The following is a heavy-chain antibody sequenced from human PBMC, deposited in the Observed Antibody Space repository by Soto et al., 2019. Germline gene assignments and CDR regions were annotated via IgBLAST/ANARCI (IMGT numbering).Heavy chain of an antibody. D-gene: IGHD2-2*01. CDR2: ISSSSGYI. J-gene: IGHJ4*02. Sequence: GGSLRLSCAASGFTFSSYSMNWVRQAPGKGLEWVSSISSSSGYIYYADSVKGRFTISRDNAKNSLYLQMNSLRAEDTAVYYCARVKLGYCISTSSYHDYWGQGT. V-gene: IGHV3-21*01. CDR1: GFTFSSYS. CDR3: ARVKLGYCISTSSYHDY.